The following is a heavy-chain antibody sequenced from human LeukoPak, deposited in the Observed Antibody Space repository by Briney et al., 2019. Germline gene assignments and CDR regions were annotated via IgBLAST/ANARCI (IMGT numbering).Heavy chain of an antibody. Sequence: PGGSLRLSCAASGFTFSSYWMIWVRQAPGKGLEWVANIRQDGSEKYYVASVRGRFSISRDNAKNSLYLQMNNLRAEDTAVYYCARGVVVKSAFDIWGQGTMVTVSS. CDR3: ARGVVVKSAFDI. V-gene: IGHV3-7*01. CDR1: GFTFSSYW. J-gene: IGHJ3*02. D-gene: IGHD3-22*01. CDR2: IRQDGSEK.